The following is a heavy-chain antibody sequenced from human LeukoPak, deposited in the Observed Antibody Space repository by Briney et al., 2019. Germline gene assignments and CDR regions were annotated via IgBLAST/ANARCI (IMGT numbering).Heavy chain of an antibody. CDR3: VKDYCSGGSCYRGIPPYYFDY. D-gene: IGHD2-15*01. CDR2: ISSNGGST. J-gene: IGHJ4*02. Sequence: SGGSLRLSCSASGFTFSSYAMHWVRQAPGKGLEYVSAISSNGGSTYYADSVKGRFTISRDNSKNTLYLQMSSLRAEDTAVYYCVKDYCSGGSCYRGIPPYYFDYWGQGTLVTVSS. V-gene: IGHV3-64D*06. CDR1: GFTFSSYA.